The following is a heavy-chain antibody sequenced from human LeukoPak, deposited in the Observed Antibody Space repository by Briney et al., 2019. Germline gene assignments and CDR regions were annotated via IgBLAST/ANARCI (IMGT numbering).Heavy chain of an antibody. CDR2: ISYDGGEK. Sequence: GGSLRLSCAASELTFSSFSLHWVRQAPGKGLEWVAFISYDGGEKYYADSVKGRFTISRDDSKNTLYMQMNSLRPEDTAVYYCARQLYYDRSGFGHWGQGALVTVSS. CDR1: ELTFSSFS. V-gene: IGHV3-30*04. J-gene: IGHJ4*02. CDR3: ARQLYYDRSGFGH. D-gene: IGHD3-22*01.